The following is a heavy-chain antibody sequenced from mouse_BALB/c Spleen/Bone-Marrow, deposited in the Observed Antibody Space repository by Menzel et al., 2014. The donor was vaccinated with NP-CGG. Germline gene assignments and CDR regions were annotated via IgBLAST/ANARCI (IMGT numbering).Heavy chain of an antibody. CDR3: ARWLLPYYAMDY. V-gene: IGHV1S56*01. CDR2: IYPVNVHA. Sequence: VKLVESGPELVKPRASVRISCKASGYTFTNYYIHWVKQRPEQGLEWIGWIYPVNVHANFNEKFRGKATLTADRSSSTAYMQLSSLTSEDSAAYFCARWLLPYYAMDYWGQGTSVTVSS. D-gene: IGHD2-3*01. J-gene: IGHJ4*01. CDR1: GYTFTNYY.